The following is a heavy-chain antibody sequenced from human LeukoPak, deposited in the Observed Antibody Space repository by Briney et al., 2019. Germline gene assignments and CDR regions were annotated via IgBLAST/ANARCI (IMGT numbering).Heavy chain of an antibody. J-gene: IGHJ3*02. CDR2: IYYSGST. D-gene: IGHD3-22*01. CDR3: ARAPLKYYYDSSAFDI. CDR1: GGSISSSSYY. V-gene: IGHV4-39*01. Sequence: PSETLSLTCTVSGGSISSSSYYWGWIRQPPGKGLEWIGSIYYSGSTYYNPSLKSRVTISVDTSKNQSSLKLSSVTAADTAVYYCARAPLKYYYDSSAFDIWGQGTMVTVSS.